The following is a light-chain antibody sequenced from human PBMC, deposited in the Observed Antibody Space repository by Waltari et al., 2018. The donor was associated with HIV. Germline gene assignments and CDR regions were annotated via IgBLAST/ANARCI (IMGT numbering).Light chain of an antibody. CDR1: QSIITY. CDR3: QQTFSPPRR. J-gene: IGKJ2*01. V-gene: IGKV1-39*01. CDR2: GAS. Sequence: DINMTQSPSSLSASVGDRVTITCRASQSIITYLNWYHQSPGKAPTLLIFGASTLHDGVSSRFSGSESETDFTLSIAGLQREDSGTYFCQQTFSPPRRFGPGT.